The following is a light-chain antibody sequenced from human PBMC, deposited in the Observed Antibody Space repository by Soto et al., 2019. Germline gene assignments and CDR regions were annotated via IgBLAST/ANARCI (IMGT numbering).Light chain of an antibody. CDR3: QQYNNWPPIT. J-gene: IGKJ5*01. CDR2: GTS. CDR1: QTVTSNY. V-gene: IGKV3-20*01. Sequence: EIVLTQSPGTLSLSPGERATLSCGASQTVTSNYLAWYQQKPGQAPRLLIFGTSIRVTGIPDRFIGSGSGTDFTLTISSLQSEDFAVYYCQQYNNWPPITFGQGTRLEI.